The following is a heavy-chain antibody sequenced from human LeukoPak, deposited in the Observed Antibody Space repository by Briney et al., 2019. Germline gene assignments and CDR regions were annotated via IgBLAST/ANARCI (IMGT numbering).Heavy chain of an antibody. CDR2: ISYDGSKK. D-gene: IGHD2-8*01. CDR3: ARDNGNKYYFDY. J-gene: IGHJ4*02. CDR1: GFTFSSYG. Sequence: PGRSLRLSCAASGFTFSSYGMHWVRQAPGKGLEWVALISYDGSKKYYADSVKGRFTISRDNAKKSLYLQMNSLRAEDTAVYYCARDNGNKYYFDYWGQGTLDTVSS. V-gene: IGHV3-30*03.